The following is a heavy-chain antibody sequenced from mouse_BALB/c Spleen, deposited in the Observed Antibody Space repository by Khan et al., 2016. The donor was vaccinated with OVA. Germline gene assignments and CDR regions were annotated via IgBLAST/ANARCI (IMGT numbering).Heavy chain of an antibody. J-gene: IGHJ4*01. CDR3: SKETWCNYVGMDY. CDR2: IWGDGNT. V-gene: IGHV2-3*01. D-gene: IGHD2-1*01. Sequence: QVQLKESGPGLAAPSQSLSITCTVSGFSLSSNGVSWVRQPPGKGLEWLGVIWGDGNTNYHSTLKSRLNISKDNSKSQVFLKLNSLQTDDTATYDWSKETWCNYVGMDYWGQGTSVTVSS. CDR1: GFSLSSNG.